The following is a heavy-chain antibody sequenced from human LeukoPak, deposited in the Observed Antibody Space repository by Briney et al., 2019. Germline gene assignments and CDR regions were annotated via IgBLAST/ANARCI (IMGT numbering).Heavy chain of an antibody. CDR1: GFTFSTYA. J-gene: IGHJ6*02. Sequence: GGSLRLSCVASGFTFSTYAMCWVRQAPGKGLEWVSTISGSGSSTYYADSVTGRFTISRDNSKNTLYLQMNSLTAEDTAVYYCAKLGGYCSSTACYTPPYYYYYGVDVWGQGTTVPVSS. CDR3: AKLGGYCSSTACYTPPYYYYYGVDV. V-gene: IGHV3-23*01. D-gene: IGHD2-2*01. CDR2: ISGSGSST.